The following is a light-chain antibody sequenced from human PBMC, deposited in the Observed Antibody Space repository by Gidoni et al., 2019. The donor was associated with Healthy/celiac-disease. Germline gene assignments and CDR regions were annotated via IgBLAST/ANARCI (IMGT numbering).Light chain of an antibody. CDR2: GAS. CDR1: QSVSSN. Sequence: EIVMTQSPAILSVSPGERATLSCRASQSVSSNLAWYQQKPGQAPRLLIYGASTRATGIPARFSGSGSGTEFTLTISSLQSEDFAVYYCQQYNNWPPEITFGQGTRLEIK. CDR3: QQYNNWPPEIT. J-gene: IGKJ5*01. V-gene: IGKV3-15*01.